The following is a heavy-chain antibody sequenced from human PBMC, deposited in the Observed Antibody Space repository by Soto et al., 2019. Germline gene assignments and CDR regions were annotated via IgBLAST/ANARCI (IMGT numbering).Heavy chain of an antibody. J-gene: IGHJ5*02. CDR1: GDSINNSHW. CDR2: TYHSGTT. D-gene: IGHD6-13*01. V-gene: IGHV4-4*02. Sequence: QVQLQESGPGLVQPSGTLSLTCAVSGDSINNSHWWSWVRQTPGKGLEWIGETYHSGTTNYNPSLKTRVTISIDKSKNQFSLKMNSVTAADTAVCYCAREVNSSPARGPNWIDPWGQGTLVTISS. CDR3: AREVNSSPARGPNWIDP.